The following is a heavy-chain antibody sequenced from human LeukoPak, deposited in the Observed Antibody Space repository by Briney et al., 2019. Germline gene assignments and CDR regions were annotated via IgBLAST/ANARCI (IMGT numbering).Heavy chain of an antibody. CDR1: GGTFSSYA. J-gene: IGHJ4*02. CDR3: ARGEDYYDSSGFDY. CDR2: IIPIFGTA. D-gene: IGHD3-22*01. Sequence: ASVKVSCKASGGTFSSYAISWVRQAPGQGLEWMGGIIPIFGTANHAQKFQGRVTITADESTSTAYMELSSLRSEDTAVYYCARGEDYYDSSGFDYWGQGTLVTVSS. V-gene: IGHV1-69*13.